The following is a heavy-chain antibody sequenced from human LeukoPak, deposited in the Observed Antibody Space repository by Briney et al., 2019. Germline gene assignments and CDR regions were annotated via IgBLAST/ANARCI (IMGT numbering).Heavy chain of an antibody. D-gene: IGHD3-22*01. Sequence: SETLSLTCTVSGGSISSSSYYWGWIRQPPGKGLEWIGSIYYSGSTYYNPSLKSRVTISVDTSKNQFSLKLSSVTAADTAVYYCARENYYDSGYYFDYWGQGTLVTVSS. J-gene: IGHJ4*02. CDR1: GGSISSSSYY. CDR3: ARENYYDSGYYFDY. CDR2: IYYSGST. V-gene: IGHV4-39*07.